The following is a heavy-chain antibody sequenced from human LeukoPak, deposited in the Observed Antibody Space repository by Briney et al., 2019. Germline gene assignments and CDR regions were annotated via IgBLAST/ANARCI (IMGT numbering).Heavy chain of an antibody. CDR2: ISGSGGST. CDR3: AKTKNDSSGYYYEPDAFDI. V-gene: IGHV3-23*01. J-gene: IGHJ3*02. CDR1: GFTFSSYA. D-gene: IGHD3-22*01. Sequence: PGGPLRLSCAASGFTFSSYAMSWVRQAPGKGLEWVSAISGSGGSTYYADSVKGRFTISRDNSKNTLYLQMNSLRAEDTAVYYCAKTKNDSSGYYYEPDAFDIWGQGTMVTVSS.